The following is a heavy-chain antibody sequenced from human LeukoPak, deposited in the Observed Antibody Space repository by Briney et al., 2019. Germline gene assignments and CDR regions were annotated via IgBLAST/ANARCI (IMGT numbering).Heavy chain of an antibody. CDR1: GFTFDDYA. CDR3: ARGPHYYGSGSYYNAPYHYYYGMDV. CDR2: ISWNSGSI. J-gene: IGHJ6*02. D-gene: IGHD3-10*01. V-gene: IGHV3-9*01. Sequence: GGSLRLSCAASGFTFDDYAMHWVRQAPGKGLEWVSGISWNSGSIGYADSVKGRFTISRDNAKNTLYLQMNSLRAEDTAVYYCARGPHYYGSGSYYNAPYHYYYGMDVWGQGTTVTVSS.